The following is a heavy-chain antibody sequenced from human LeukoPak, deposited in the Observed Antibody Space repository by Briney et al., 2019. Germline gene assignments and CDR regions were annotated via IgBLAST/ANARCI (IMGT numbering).Heavy chain of an antibody. D-gene: IGHD6-19*01. Sequence: PGGSLRLSCAASGFTFSSYSMNWVRQAPGKGLEWVSSISSSSSYIYYADSVKGRFTISRDNAKNSLYLQMNSLRAEDTAVYYCAREDYQGYSSARYFDYWGQGTLVTVSS. CDR2: ISSSSSYI. CDR1: GFTFSSYS. V-gene: IGHV3-21*01. J-gene: IGHJ4*02. CDR3: AREDYQGYSSARYFDY.